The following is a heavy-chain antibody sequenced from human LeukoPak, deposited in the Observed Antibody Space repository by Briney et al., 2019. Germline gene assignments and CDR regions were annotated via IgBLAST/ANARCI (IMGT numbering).Heavy chain of an antibody. D-gene: IGHD3-3*01. J-gene: IGHJ4*02. CDR3: ARGGDFWSGANFDY. CDR2: IYTSGST. CDR1: GGSISSYY. V-gene: IGHV4-4*07. Sequence: SETLSLTCTVSGGSISSYYWSWIRQPAGKGLEWIGRIYTSGSTNYNPSLKSRVTMSVDTSKNQFSLKLSSVTAADTAVYYCARGGDFWSGANFDYWGQGTLVTVSS.